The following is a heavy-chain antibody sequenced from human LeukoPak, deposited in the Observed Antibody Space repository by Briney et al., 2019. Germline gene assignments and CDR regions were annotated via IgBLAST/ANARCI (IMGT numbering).Heavy chain of an antibody. CDR2: IDTNSGGT. Sequence: GASVKVSCKASGYTFTAYYMHWVRQAPGQGLEWMGWIDTNSGGTNYAQKFQGRVTITRDTFIGTAYMELSSLISDDTAVYYCASGAYCSGGSCSLHRVASWGQGTLVTVSS. D-gene: IGHD2-15*01. CDR1: GYTFTAYY. CDR3: ASGAYCSGGSCSLHRVAS. V-gene: IGHV1-2*02. J-gene: IGHJ4*02.